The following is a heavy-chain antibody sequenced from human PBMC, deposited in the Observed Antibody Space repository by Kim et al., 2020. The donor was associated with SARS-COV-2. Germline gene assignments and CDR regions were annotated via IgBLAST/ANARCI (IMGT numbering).Heavy chain of an antibody. CDR1: GFTFSSYA. J-gene: IGHJ2*01. Sequence: GGSLRLSCAASGFTFSSYAMSWVRQAPGKGLEWVSAISGSGGSTYYADSVKGRFTISRDNSKNTLYLQMNSLRAEDTAVYYCAKLDYDILTGYYIGGSHWYFDLWGRGTLVTVSS. V-gene: IGHV3-23*01. D-gene: IGHD3-9*01. CDR3: AKLDYDILTGYYIGGSHWYFDL. CDR2: ISGSGGST.